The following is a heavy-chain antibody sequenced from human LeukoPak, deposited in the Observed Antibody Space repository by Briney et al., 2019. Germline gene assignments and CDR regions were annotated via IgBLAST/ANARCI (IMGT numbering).Heavy chain of an antibody. Sequence: PGGSLRLSCAASGLTFSHGWMYWVRQAPGRGLEWVGRIKSKPDGETTDYAAPVKGRFTISRDDSESTLYLQMNSLKTEDTAVYYCTARWFGEFSSEDPWGQGTLVTVSS. D-gene: IGHD3-10*01. CDR3: TARWFGEFSSEDP. CDR2: IKSKPDGETT. J-gene: IGHJ5*02. V-gene: IGHV3-15*01. CDR1: GLTFSHGW.